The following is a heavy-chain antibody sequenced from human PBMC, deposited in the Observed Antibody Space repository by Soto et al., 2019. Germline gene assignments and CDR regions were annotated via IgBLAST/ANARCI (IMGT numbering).Heavy chain of an antibody. CDR1: GFSLSTSGMC. J-gene: IGHJ4*02. D-gene: IGHD3-22*01. CDR3: ARIREFNYYDSSGYNADY. V-gene: IGHV2-70*01. CDR2: INWNDDI. Sequence: SGPTLVNPTQTLTLTCAFSGFSLSTSGMCVSWIRQPPGKALEWLALINWNDDIYYSTSLKTRLTISKGTSENQVVLTVTNMDPVDTATYFCARIREFNYYDSSGYNADYWGQGTLVTVSS.